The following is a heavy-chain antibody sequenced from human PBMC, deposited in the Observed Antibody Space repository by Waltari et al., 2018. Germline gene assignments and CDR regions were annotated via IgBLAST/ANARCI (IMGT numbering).Heavy chain of an antibody. CDR1: GFSFSNDW. J-gene: IGHJ2*01. D-gene: IGHD2-2*01. CDR3: VKEAPARGDWYLDL. CDR2: ITKDGRGT. Sequence: EVQLVESGGGLVQPGGSLRLSCAASGFSFSNDWMHWVRQVPGKGLEWVSRITKDGRGTMYADSVKGRFTISRDNAKTTLFLEMNSLRVEDTAVYYFVKEAPARGDWYLDLWGRGTLLAVSS. V-gene: IGHV3-74*03.